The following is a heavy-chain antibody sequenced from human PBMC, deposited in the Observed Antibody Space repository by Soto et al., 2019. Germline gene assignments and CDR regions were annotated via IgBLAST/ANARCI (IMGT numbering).Heavy chain of an antibody. D-gene: IGHD1-26*01. V-gene: IGHV3-30*18. CDR1: GFTFSSYG. CDR3: AKMVTGGSYYFDY. Sequence: PGGSLRLSCAASGFTFSSYGMHWVRQAPGKGLEWVAVISYDGSNKYYADSVKGRFTISRDNSKNTLYLQMNSLRAEDTAVYYCAKMVTGGSYYFDYWGQGTLVTVSS. CDR2: ISYDGSNK. J-gene: IGHJ4*02.